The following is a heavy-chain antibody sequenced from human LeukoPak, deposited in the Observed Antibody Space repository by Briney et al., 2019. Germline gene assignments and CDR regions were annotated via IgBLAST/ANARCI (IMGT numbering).Heavy chain of an antibody. CDR3: ARAEYSSSWTNYYYYMDV. CDR2: INHSGST. D-gene: IGHD6-13*01. J-gene: IGHJ6*03. Sequence: SETLSLTCAVYGGSFSGYYWSWIRQPPGKGLEWIGEINHSGSTNYNPSLKSRVTISVDTSKNQFSLKLSSVTAADTAVYYCARAEYSSSWTNYYYYMDVWGKGTTVTVSS. CDR1: GGSFSGYY. V-gene: IGHV4-34*01.